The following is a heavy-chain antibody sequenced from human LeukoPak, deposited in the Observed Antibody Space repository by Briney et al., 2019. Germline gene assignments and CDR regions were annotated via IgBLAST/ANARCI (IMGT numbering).Heavy chain of an antibody. CDR3: AEYYYYDSSGYQQYYFDY. V-gene: IGHV3-23*01. CDR1: GFTFTTYA. D-gene: IGHD3-22*01. J-gene: IGHJ4*02. Sequence: GGSMRLSCAASGFTFTTYAMSWVRQAPGKGLEWVSGISNSGGSTYYADSVKGRFTISRDNSKNTLYLQMNSLRAEDTAVYYCAEYYYYDSSGYQQYYFDYWGQGTLVTVSS. CDR2: ISNSGGST.